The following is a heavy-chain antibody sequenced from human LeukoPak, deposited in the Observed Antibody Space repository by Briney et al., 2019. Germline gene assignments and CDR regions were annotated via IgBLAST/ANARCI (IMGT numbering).Heavy chain of an antibody. D-gene: IGHD6-13*01. V-gene: IGHV3-21*01. CDR1: GSSISSSS. CDR3: ARAAAGRFDY. CDR2: ISSSSSYI. Sequence: PSETLSLTCTVSGSSISSSSYYWGWIRQPPGKGLEWVSSISSSSSYIYYADSVKGRFTISRDNAKNSLYLQMNSLRAEDTAVYYCARAAAGRFDYWGQGTLVTVSS. J-gene: IGHJ4*02.